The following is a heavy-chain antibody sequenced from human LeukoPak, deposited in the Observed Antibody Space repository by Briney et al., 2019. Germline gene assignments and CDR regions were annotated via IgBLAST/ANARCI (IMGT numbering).Heavy chain of an antibody. Sequence: SETLSLTCTVSGGSISSGSYYWGWIRQPPGKGLEWIGSIYYSGSTYYNPSLKSRVTISVDTSKNQFSLKLSSVTAADTAVYYCASPGARGYDSSGYYPFDYWGQGTLVTVSS. CDR3: ASPGARGYDSSGYYPFDY. V-gene: IGHV4-39*01. CDR1: GGSISSGSYY. J-gene: IGHJ4*02. D-gene: IGHD3-22*01. CDR2: IYYSGST.